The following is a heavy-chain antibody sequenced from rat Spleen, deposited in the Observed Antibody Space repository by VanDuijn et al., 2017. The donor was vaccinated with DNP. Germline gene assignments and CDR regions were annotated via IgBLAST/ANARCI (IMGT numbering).Heavy chain of an antibody. V-gene: IGHV5S23*01. J-gene: IGHJ4*01. Sequence: EVQLVESGGGLVQPGRSLKLSCVASGFIFSNYYLAWVRQAPTKGLEWVASITNSGGGTPYYRDSVKGRFTISRDNAQSTLYLQMDSLRSEDTATYYCARHRTIMPYYYAMDAWGQGASVTVSS. CDR3: ARHRTIMPYYYAMDA. D-gene: IGHD1-12*01. CDR1: GFIFSNYY. CDR2: ITNSGGGTP.